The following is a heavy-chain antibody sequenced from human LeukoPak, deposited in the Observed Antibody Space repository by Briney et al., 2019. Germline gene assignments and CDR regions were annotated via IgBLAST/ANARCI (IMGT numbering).Heavy chain of an antibody. Sequence: SETLSLTCAVYGGSLSNYYWSWIRQPPGKGLEWIGEINHSGSTKFNPPLKSRVTILVDMSRSQFSLQLNSVTAADTAVYYCARGPASGSDFAWFDPWGQGTLVTVSS. CDR2: INHSGST. V-gene: IGHV4-34*01. D-gene: IGHD3-10*01. J-gene: IGHJ5*02. CDR3: ARGPASGSDFAWFDP. CDR1: GGSLSNYY.